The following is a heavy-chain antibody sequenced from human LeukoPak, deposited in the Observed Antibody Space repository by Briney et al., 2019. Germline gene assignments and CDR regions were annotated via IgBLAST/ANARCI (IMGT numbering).Heavy chain of an antibody. J-gene: IGHJ4*02. V-gene: IGHV1-69*05. Sequence: SVKVSCRASGGTFSSYAISWERQAPGQGLEWMGRIIPIFGTANYAQKFQGRVTITTDESTSTAYMELSSLRSEDTAVYYCARKAYGDYDYWGQGTLVTVSS. CDR1: GGTFSSYA. CDR2: IIPIFGTA. D-gene: IGHD4-17*01. CDR3: ARKAYGDYDY.